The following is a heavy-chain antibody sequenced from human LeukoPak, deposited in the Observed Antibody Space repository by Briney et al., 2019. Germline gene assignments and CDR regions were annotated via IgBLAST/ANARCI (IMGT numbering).Heavy chain of an antibody. V-gene: IGHV4-39*07. CDR1: GGSISRSSYY. CDR3: VGSGWNGGPFDS. J-gene: IGHJ4*02. D-gene: IGHD6-19*01. CDR2: MYYSGST. Sequence: SETLSLTCTVYGGSISRSSYYWGWIRQPPGKGLEWIGSMYYSGSTYYNPSLKSRVTISVDTSEIQFSLKLNSVTAADTAVYYCVGSGWNGGPFDSWGQGTLVTVSS.